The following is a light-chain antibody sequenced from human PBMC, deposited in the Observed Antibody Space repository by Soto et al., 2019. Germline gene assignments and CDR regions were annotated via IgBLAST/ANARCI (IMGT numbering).Light chain of an antibody. CDR3: CSYTTSSTLV. CDR2: EVS. CDR1: SSDVGTYDQ. V-gene: IGLV2-14*01. J-gene: IGLJ1*01. Sequence: QSVLTQPASVSGSPGQSITISCTGTSSDVGTYDQVSWYQQHPGKAPQLIIYEVSNRPSGLSNRFSASKSGNTASLTISGLQAEDEADYYCCSYTTSSTLVFGTGTQLTVL.